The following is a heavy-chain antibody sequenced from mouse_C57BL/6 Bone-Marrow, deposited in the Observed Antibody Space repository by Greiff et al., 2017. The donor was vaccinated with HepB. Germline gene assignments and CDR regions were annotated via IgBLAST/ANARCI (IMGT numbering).Heavy chain of an antibody. V-gene: IGHV2-9-1*01. CDR1: GFSLTSYA. D-gene: IGHD1-1*01. Sequence: QVQLKESGPGLVAPSQCLSITCTVSGFSLTSYALSWVRQPPGKGLEWLGVIWTGGGTNYNSALQSSRSTSKDNSKSQVSLKMNSLQTDDTARYYCARNRNGSRGYDLDYWGQGTTLTVSS. CDR3: ARNRNGSRGYDLDY. CDR2: IWTGGGT. J-gene: IGHJ2*01.